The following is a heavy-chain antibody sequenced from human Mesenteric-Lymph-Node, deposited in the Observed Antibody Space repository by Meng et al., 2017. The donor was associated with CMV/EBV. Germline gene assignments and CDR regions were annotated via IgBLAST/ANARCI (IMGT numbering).Heavy chain of an antibody. CDR1: GFSLSTNGVG. V-gene: IGHV2-5*01. CDR2: IYWNYGE. Sequence: SGPTLVKPTQTLTLTCTLSGFSLSTNGVGVGWIRQPPGKALEWLALIYWNYGERYRPSLKSRLTITKDTSKNQVVLTMTNMDPVDTATYYCARLNDFWSGHLDYFDYWGQGTLVTVSS. D-gene: IGHD3-3*01. CDR3: ARLNDFWSGHLDYFDY. J-gene: IGHJ4*02.